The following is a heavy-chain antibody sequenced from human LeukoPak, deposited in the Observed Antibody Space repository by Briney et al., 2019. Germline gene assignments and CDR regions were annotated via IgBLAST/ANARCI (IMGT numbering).Heavy chain of an antibody. J-gene: IGHJ4*02. CDR3: ARDHTDLYDSGGYYPDS. CDR2: ISTSSATI. Sequence: GGSLRLSCAASGFTFSSYSLNWVRQAPGKGLQWVSYISTSSATIYYADSVKGRFTISRDNAKNSLYLQMNSLRDEDAAVYYCARDHTDLYDSGGYYPDSWGQGTLVTVSS. CDR1: GFTFSSYS. V-gene: IGHV3-48*02. D-gene: IGHD3-22*01.